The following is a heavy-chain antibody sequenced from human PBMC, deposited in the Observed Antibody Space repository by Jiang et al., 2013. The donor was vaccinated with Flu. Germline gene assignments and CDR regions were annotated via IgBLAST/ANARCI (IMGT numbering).Heavy chain of an antibody. CDR2: INHSGST. D-gene: IGHD7-27*01. V-gene: IGHV4-34*01. Sequence: FSGYYWSWIRQPPGKGLEWIGEINHSGSTNYNPSLKSRVTISVDTSKNQFSLKLSSVTAADTAVYYCARGGDRSCLDYWGQGTLVTVSS. CDR1: FSGYY. CDR3: ARGGDRSCLDY. J-gene: IGHJ4*02.